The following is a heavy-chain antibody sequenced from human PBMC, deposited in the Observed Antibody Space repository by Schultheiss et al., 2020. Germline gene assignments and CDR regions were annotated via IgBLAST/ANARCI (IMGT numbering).Heavy chain of an antibody. CDR1: GGSISSSSYY. CDR3: AREASHYYDSSGYYSYGMDV. D-gene: IGHD3-22*01. CDR2: INHSGST. V-gene: IGHV4-39*07. J-gene: IGHJ6*04. Sequence: SQTLSLTCTVSGGSISSSSYYWSWIRQPPGKGLEWIGEINHSGSTNYNPSLKSRVTISVDTSKNQFSLKLSSVTAADTAIYYCAREASHYYDSSGYYSYGMDVWGKGTTVTVSS.